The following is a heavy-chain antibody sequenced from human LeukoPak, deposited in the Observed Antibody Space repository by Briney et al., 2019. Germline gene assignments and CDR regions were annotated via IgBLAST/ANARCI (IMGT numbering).Heavy chain of an antibody. Sequence: GGSLGLSCAASGFTFSSYAMNWVRQAPGKGLEWVSATGSTGVSTFYADSVKGRFTVSRDNSKNTLSLQMNSLRAEDTAVYYCAKDPGVVPAHYFDYWGQGILVTVSS. J-gene: IGHJ4*02. CDR3: AKDPGVVPAHYFDY. D-gene: IGHD2-2*01. CDR2: TGSTGVST. CDR1: GFTFSSYA. V-gene: IGHV3-23*01.